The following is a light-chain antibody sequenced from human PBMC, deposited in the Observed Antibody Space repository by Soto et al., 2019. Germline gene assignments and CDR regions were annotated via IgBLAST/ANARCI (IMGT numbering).Light chain of an antibody. CDR3: QQYNSYSSLT. V-gene: IGKV1-5*01. Sequence: DIQMTQSPSTLSASVGDRVTITCRASQSISTWLAWYQQRLGEAPRLLIYDASSLESGVPSRFSGSGYGTDFTLTISSLQPDDFATYYCQQYNSYSSLTFGGGTRREIK. J-gene: IGKJ5*01. CDR1: QSISTW. CDR2: DAS.